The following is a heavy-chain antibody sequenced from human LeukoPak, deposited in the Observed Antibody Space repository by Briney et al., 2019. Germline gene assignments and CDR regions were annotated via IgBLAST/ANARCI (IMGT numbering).Heavy chain of an antibody. V-gene: IGHV4-61*02. CDR2: IYASGST. CDR3: ARGTYYDFWSGYSR. Sequence: SETLSLTCTVSGGSISSGSYYWIWIRQPAGKGLEWIGRIYASGSTNYNASLKSRVTISVDTSKNQFSLKLSCVTTADTAVYYCARGTYYDFWSGYSRWGQGTLVTVSS. CDR1: GGSISSGSYY. D-gene: IGHD3-3*01. J-gene: IGHJ4*02.